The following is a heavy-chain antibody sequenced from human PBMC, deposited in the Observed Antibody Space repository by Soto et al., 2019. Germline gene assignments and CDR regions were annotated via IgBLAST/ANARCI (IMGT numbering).Heavy chain of an antibody. J-gene: IGHJ6*02. Sequence: HPGGSLRLSCAASGLTFSGYAMNWVRQAPGKGLEWVSGISGSGGGTLYADSVKGRFTTSRDNSKDTLYLQMNSLRVDDTAVYYCAKDRSSSSSYGMDAWGQGTTVTVSS. CDR2: ISGSGGGT. D-gene: IGHD2-2*01. CDR1: GLTFSGYA. V-gene: IGHV3-23*01. CDR3: AKDRSSSSSYGMDA.